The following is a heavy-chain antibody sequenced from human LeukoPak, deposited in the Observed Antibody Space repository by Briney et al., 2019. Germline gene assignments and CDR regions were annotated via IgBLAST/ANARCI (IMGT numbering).Heavy chain of an antibody. CDR1: GGSISSSN. V-gene: IGHV3-23*01. Sequence: PSGTLSLTCTVSGGSISSSNWWSWVRQAPGKGLEWVSGVSGSGGNTYYADSVKGRFTVSRDNSRNTVFLQMNSLRAEDTAVYYCARNRGWLQFDNWGQGTLVTVSS. CDR3: ARNRGWLQFDN. D-gene: IGHD5-24*01. J-gene: IGHJ4*02. CDR2: VSGSGGNT.